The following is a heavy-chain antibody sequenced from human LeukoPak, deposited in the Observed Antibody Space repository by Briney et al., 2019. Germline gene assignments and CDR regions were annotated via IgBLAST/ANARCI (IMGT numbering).Heavy chain of an antibody. CDR1: GGSFSGYY. Sequence: SETLSLTCAVYGGSFSGYYWSWIRQPPGKGLEWIGEINHSGSTNYNPSLKSRVTISVDTSKNQFSLKLSSVTAADTAVYSCARGRRLYGMDVWGQGTTVTVSS. V-gene: IGHV4-34*01. J-gene: IGHJ6*02. CDR3: ARGRRLYGMDV. CDR2: INHSGST. D-gene: IGHD6-6*01.